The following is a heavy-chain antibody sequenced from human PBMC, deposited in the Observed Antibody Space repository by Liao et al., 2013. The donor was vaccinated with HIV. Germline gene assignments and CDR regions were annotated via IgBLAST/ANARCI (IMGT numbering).Heavy chain of an antibody. CDR3: ARGPRYNWHGQAHFEY. V-gene: IGHV4-59*01. CDR1: GGSISTYY. D-gene: IGHD1-1*01. CDR2: IYYTGST. J-gene: IGHJ4*02. Sequence: QVQLQESGPGLVKPSETLSLTCTVSGGSISTYYWSWIRQPPGKGLEWIGYIYYTGSTNYNPSLKSRVTISVHMSKNQFSLKLSSVTAADTAVYYCARGPRYNWHGQAHFEYWGQGTLVTVSS.